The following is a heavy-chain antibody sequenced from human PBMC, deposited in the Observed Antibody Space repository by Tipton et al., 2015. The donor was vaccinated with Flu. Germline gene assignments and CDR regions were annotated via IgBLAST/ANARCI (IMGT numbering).Heavy chain of an antibody. Sequence: SLRLSCAASGITFSNHWMHWVRQAPGKGLVWVSRINSDGSSTSYVDSVKGRFTISRDNAKNTLHLQMYNLRVEDTGVYYCARGYETGSGHGENYWGQGTLVTVSS. D-gene: IGHD3-10*01. J-gene: IGHJ4*02. CDR2: INSDGSST. CDR3: ARGYETGSGHGENY. V-gene: IGHV3-74*01. CDR1: GITFSNHW.